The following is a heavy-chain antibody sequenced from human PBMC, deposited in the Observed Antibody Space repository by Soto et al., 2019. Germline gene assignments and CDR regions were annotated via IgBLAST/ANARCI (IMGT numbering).Heavy chain of an antibody. Sequence: NPSETLSLTCTVSGGSISSYYWSWIRQPPGKGLEWIGYIYYSGSTNYNPSLKSRVTISVDTSKNQFSLKLSSVTAADTAVYYCAMSVTRWFDPWGQGTLVTVSS. J-gene: IGHJ5*02. V-gene: IGHV4-59*01. D-gene: IGHD4-4*01. CDR1: GGSISSYY. CDR2: IYYSGST. CDR3: AMSVTRWFDP.